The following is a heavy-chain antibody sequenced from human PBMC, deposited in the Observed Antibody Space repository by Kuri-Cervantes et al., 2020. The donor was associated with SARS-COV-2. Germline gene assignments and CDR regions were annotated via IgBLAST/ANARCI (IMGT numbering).Heavy chain of an antibody. CDR3: AKDRGYCSSTSCYNGYFQH. D-gene: IGHD2-2*02. J-gene: IGHJ1*01. V-gene: IGHV3-11*04. Sequence: GESLKISCAASGFTFSDYYMSWIRQAPGKGLEWVSYISSSGSTIYYADSVKGRFTISRDNAKNSLYLLMNSLRAEDTAVYYCAKDRGYCSSTSCYNGYFQHWGQGTLVTVSS. CDR2: ISSSGSTI. CDR1: GFTFSDYY.